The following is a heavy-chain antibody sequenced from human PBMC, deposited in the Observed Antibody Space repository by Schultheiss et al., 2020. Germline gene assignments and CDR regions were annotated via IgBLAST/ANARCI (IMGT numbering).Heavy chain of an antibody. CDR3: ARGYYDFWSGYPRDGMDV. J-gene: IGHJ6*02. CDR2: IYYSGST. Sequence: SETLSLTCTVSGGSISSSSYYWGWIRQPPGKGLEWIGYIYYSGSTNYNPSLKSRVTISVDKSKNQFSLKLSSVTAADTAVYYCARGYYDFWSGYPRDGMDVWGQGTTVTVSS. V-gene: IGHV4-61*05. D-gene: IGHD3-3*01. CDR1: GGSISSSSYY.